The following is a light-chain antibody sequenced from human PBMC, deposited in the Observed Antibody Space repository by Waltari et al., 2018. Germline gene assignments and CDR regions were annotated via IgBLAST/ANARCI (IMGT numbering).Light chain of an antibody. Sequence: QTVVTQEPSLSVSPGGTVTLTCAFSFCSPSHPSHPPWYQPTPGQAPRTLVYKANARSSGVPDRFSGSILGNTAALTITGAQADDESDYYCALYMGSGIWVFGGGTRLTVL. J-gene: IGLJ3*02. V-gene: IGLV8-61*01. CDR1: FCSPSHPSH. CDR2: KAN. CDR3: ALYMGSGIWV.